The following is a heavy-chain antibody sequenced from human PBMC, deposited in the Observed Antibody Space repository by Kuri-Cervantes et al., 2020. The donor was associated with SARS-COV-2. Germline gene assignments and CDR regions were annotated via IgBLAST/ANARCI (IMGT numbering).Heavy chain of an antibody. CDR2: IKQDGSEK. J-gene: IGHJ4*02. Sequence: LSLTCAASGFTFSSYWMSWVRQAPGKGLEWVANIKQDGSEKYYVDSVKGRFTISRDNSKNTLYLQMNSLRAEDTAVYYCAKDRGALDYWGQGTLVTVSS. CDR1: GFTFSSYW. CDR3: AKDRGALDY. V-gene: IGHV3-7*05. D-gene: IGHD1-26*01.